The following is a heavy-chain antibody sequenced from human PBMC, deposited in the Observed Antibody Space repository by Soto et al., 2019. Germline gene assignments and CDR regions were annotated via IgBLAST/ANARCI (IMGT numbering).Heavy chain of an antibody. V-gene: IGHV4-59*08. D-gene: IGHD6-19*01. J-gene: IGHJ5*02. CDR3: ARYAGYSSGWYWFDP. CDR2: IYYSGST. Sequence: SETLSLTCTVSGGSISSYYWSWIRQPPGKGLEWIGYIYYSGSTNYNPSLKSRVTISVDTSKNQFSLKLSSVTAADTAVYYCARYAGYSSGWYWFDPWGQGTPVTVSS. CDR1: GGSISSYY.